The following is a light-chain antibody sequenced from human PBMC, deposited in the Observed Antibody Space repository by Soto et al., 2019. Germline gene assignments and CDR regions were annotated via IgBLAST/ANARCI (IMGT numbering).Light chain of an antibody. CDR1: QYINTR. Sequence: EIVLTQSPATLSSFPCDSVTLSCRASQYINTRLAWYQHRPGQAPRLLIYQTSYRATGIPARFSGSGSGTDFTLTISGLEPEDFAVYYCQQRKYWPPLALGGGTKVDIK. CDR2: QTS. CDR3: QQRKYWPPLA. J-gene: IGKJ4*01. V-gene: IGKV3-11*01.